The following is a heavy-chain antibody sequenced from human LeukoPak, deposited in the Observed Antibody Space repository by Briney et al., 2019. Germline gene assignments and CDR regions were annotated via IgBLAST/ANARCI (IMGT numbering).Heavy chain of an antibody. D-gene: IGHD6-13*01. CDR3: ARDSAAAGSYYFYGLGV. CDR1: GYTFTAYN. Sequence: GASVKVSCKASGYTFTAYNLHWVRQAPGQGLEWMGWINPDSGGTKYAQKFQGRVTATRDTSISTAYMELSSLRSDDTAVYFCARDSAAAGSYYFYGLGVWGQGTTVTVSS. CDR2: INPDSGGT. J-gene: IGHJ6*02. V-gene: IGHV1-2*02.